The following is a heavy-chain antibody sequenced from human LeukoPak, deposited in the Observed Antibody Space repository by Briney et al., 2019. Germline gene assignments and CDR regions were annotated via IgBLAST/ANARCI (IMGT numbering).Heavy chain of an antibody. Sequence: SETLSLTCAVYGGSFSGYYWSWIRQPPGKGLEWIGEINHSGSTNYNPSLKSRVTISVDTSQHQFSLKLSSVTAADTAVYYCARWWSYDSSDHGAPYYYGMDVWGQGTTVTVSS. CDR3: ARWWSYDSSDHGAPYYYGMDV. CDR2: INHSGST. CDR1: GGSFSGYY. V-gene: IGHV4-34*01. J-gene: IGHJ6*02. D-gene: IGHD3-22*01.